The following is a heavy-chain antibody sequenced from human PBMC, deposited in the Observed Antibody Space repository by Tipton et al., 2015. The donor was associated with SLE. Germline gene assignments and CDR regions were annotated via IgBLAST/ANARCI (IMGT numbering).Heavy chain of an antibody. CDR1: GGSISSYY. D-gene: IGHD1-7*01. CDR3: ARALNWNYPFEY. V-gene: IGHV4-59*12. CDR2: IYYSGST. Sequence: TLSLTCTVSGGSISSYYWSWIRQPPGKGLEWIGYIYYSGSTNYNPSLKSRVTISVDTSKNQFSLKMSSVTAADTAVYYCARALNWNYPFEYWGPGTVVTVSS. J-gene: IGHJ4*02.